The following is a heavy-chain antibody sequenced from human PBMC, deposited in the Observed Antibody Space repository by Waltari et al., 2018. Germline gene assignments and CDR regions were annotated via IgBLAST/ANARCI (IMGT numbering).Heavy chain of an antibody. CDR2: IYYSGST. D-gene: IGHD4-17*01. V-gene: IGHV4-39*01. Sequence: QLQLQESGPGLVKPSETLSLTCTVSGGSISSSSYYWGWIRQPPGKGLEGIGSIYYSGSTSYNPSLKSRVPISVDTSKNQFSLKLSSVTAADTAVYYCARFDYGDYQGDYWGQGTLVTVSS. CDR1: GGSISSSSYY. CDR3: ARFDYGDYQGDY. J-gene: IGHJ4*02.